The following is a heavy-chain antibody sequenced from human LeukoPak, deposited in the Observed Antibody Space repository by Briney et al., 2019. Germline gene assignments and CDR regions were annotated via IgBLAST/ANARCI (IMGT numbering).Heavy chain of an antibody. D-gene: IGHD6-13*01. Sequence: SETLSLTCAVYGGSFSGYYWTWIRQPPGKGLEWIGEINHSGSTNYNPSLKSRVTISVDTSKNQFSLKLSSVTAADTAVYYCARADYSSTWSHDYYYMDVWGKGTTVTVSS. V-gene: IGHV4-34*01. CDR1: GGSFSGYY. CDR3: ARADYSSTWSHDYYYMDV. J-gene: IGHJ6*03. CDR2: INHSGST.